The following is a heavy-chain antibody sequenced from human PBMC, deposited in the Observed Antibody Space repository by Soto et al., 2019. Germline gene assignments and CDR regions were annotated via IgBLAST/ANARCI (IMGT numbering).Heavy chain of an antibody. Sequence: EVQLLESGGGLVQPGESLRLSCAASGFTFSYYWMHWVSQAPGMGLVWVSRIHSDGSSTTYADSVKGRFTISRDNARNTLYLQMNSLRAEDTAVYYCARGDRGAFDLWGQGTVLTVSS. CDR2: IHSDGSST. J-gene: IGHJ3*01. V-gene: IGHV3-74*01. CDR1: GFTFSYYW. D-gene: IGHD1-26*01. CDR3: ARGDRGAFDL.